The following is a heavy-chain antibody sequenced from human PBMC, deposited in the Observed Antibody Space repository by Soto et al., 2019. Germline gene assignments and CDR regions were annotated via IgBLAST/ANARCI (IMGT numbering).Heavy chain of an antibody. D-gene: IGHD2-15*01. J-gene: IGHJ6*02. CDR1: GFTFDDYA. Sequence: EVQLVESGGGLVQPGRSLRLSCAASGFTFDDYAMHWVRQAPGKGLEWVSGISWNSGSIGYADSVKGRFTISRDNAKTSLYLQMNSLRAEDTALYYCAKQGCSGGSCYHYYYYYGMDVWGQGTTVTVSS. CDR2: ISWNSGSI. CDR3: AKQGCSGGSCYHYYYYYGMDV. V-gene: IGHV3-9*01.